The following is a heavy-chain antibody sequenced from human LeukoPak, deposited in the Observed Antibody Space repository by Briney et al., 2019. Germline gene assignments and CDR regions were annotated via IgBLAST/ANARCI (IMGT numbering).Heavy chain of an antibody. Sequence: GGSLRLSCGASEFAFSDFYMTWIRQAPGKGLEWVSYISSSSSHTNYADSVKGRFTISRDNAKNSLYLQMNSLRAEDTAVYYCARTNLGSGWRFDYRGQGTLVTVSS. CDR2: ISSSSSHT. CDR3: ARTNLGSGWRFDY. V-gene: IGHV3-11*06. CDR1: EFAFSDFY. D-gene: IGHD6-19*01. J-gene: IGHJ4*02.